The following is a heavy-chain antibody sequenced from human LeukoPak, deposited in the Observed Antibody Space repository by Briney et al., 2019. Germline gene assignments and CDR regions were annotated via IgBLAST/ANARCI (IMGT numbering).Heavy chain of an antibody. V-gene: IGHV3-66*01. J-gene: IGHJ4*02. CDR3: ARDGGDDILTGYYPPFDY. CDR1: GFTVSSNY. D-gene: IGHD3-9*01. Sequence: PGGSLRLSCAASGFTVSSNYMSWVRQAPGKGLEWVSVIYSGGSTYYADSVKGRFTISRDNSKNTLYLQMNSLRDEDTAVYYCARDGGDDILTGYYPPFDYWGQGTLVTVSS. CDR2: IYSGGST.